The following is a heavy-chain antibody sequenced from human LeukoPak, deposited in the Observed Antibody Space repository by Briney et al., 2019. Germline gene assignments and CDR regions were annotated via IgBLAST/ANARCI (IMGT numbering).Heavy chain of an antibody. CDR1: GFTFRSDW. Sequence: GGSLRLSCGASGFTFRSDWMHWVRQAPGKGLVWVSRINGDGSSTTYADAVKGRFTISRDNAKNTLDLQMNSLRAEDTAVYYCARDYYGSSFAYWGQGALVTVSS. CDR2: INGDGSST. V-gene: IGHV3-74*01. CDR3: ARDYYGSSFAY. D-gene: IGHD3-10*01. J-gene: IGHJ4*02.